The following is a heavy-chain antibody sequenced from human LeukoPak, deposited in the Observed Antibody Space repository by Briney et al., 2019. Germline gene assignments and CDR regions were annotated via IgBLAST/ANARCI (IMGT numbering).Heavy chain of an antibody. CDR2: IYTSGST. CDR3: ARAQYYDILTGYYSFIFVY. J-gene: IGHJ4*02. V-gene: IGHV4-4*07. D-gene: IGHD3-9*01. CDR1: GGSPSTYY. Sequence: SETLSLTCTLSGGSPSTYYWSWIRQPAGNGLEWIGRIYTSGSTNYTTSLKSRVTISVDTSKNQFSVKLSSVTAADTAVYYCARAQYYDILTGYYSFIFVYWGQGSLVTVSS.